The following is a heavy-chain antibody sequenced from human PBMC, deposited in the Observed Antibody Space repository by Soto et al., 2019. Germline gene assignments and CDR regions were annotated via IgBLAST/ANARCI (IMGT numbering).Heavy chain of an antibody. CDR1: GFTFTSSA. CDR2: IVVGSGNT. D-gene: IGHD2-2*01. J-gene: IGHJ6*02. CDR3: AADSALFVVVQAATPSRYYYYGMDI. V-gene: IGHV1-58*01. Sequence: SVKVSSKASGFTFTSSAVQWVRQARGQRLEGIGWIVVGSGNTNYAQKFQERVTITRDMSTSTAYMELSSLRSEDTAVYYCAADSALFVVVQAATPSRYYYYGMDIWGQGTTVTVS.